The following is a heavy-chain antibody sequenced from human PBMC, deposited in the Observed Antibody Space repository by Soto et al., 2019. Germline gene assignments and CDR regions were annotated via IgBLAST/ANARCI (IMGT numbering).Heavy chain of an antibody. Sequence: PSETLSLTCTVSGGSISSGGYYWSWIRQHPGKGLEWIGYIYYSGSTYYNPSLKSRVTTSVDTSKNQFSLKLSSVTAADTAVYYCARDRRGSYYNDYWGQGTLVTVSS. J-gene: IGHJ4*02. CDR3: ARDRRGSYYNDY. V-gene: IGHV4-31*03. D-gene: IGHD3-10*01. CDR1: GGSISSGGYY. CDR2: IYYSGST.